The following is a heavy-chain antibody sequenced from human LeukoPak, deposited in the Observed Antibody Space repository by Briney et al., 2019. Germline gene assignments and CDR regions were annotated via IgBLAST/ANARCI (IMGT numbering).Heavy chain of an antibody. J-gene: IGHJ4*02. CDR1: GYSISSGYY. V-gene: IGHV4-38-2*02. Sequence: SETLSLTCTVPGYSISSGYYWGWIRQPPGKGLEWIGSIYHSGSTYYNPSLKSRVTISVDTSKNQFSLKLSSVTAADTAVYYCARGFHVLRYFDWLSHFDYWGQGTLVTVSS. D-gene: IGHD3-9*01. CDR3: ARGFHVLRYFDWLSHFDY. CDR2: IYHSGST.